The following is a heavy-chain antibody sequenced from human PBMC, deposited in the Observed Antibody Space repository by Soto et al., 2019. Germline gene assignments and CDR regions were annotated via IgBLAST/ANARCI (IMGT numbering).Heavy chain of an antibody. V-gene: IGHV3-48*01. CDR3: ARGRGSENYRGHWFDP. Sequence: EAQLVESGGALVQPGGSLRLSCAASGFTFGGHSMNWIRQAPGKGLEWVSYIISTGSVTHYADSVKGRFTISRDNGKNSLYLKMNCLRAEDTAVYYCARGRGSENYRGHWFDPWGQGTLVTVSS. CDR1: GFTFGGHS. CDR2: IISTGSVT. J-gene: IGHJ5*02. D-gene: IGHD3-10*01.